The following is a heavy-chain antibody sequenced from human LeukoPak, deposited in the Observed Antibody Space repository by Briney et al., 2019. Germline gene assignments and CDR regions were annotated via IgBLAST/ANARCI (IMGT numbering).Heavy chain of an antibody. Sequence: SVKISCKASGGTFSSYAISWVRQAPGQGLEWMGRIIPIFGTANYAQKFQGRVTITTDESTSTAYMELSSLRSEDTAVYYCARDHQVGRGSRGYSYGTPFDYWGQGTLVTVSS. V-gene: IGHV1-69*05. D-gene: IGHD5-18*01. J-gene: IGHJ4*02. CDR1: GGTFSSYA. CDR2: IIPIFGTA. CDR3: ARDHQVGRGSRGYSYGTPFDY.